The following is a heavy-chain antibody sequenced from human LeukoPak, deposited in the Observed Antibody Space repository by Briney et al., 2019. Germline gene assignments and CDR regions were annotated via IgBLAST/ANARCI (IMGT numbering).Heavy chain of an antibody. CDR2: ISAYNGNT. J-gene: IGHJ4*02. CDR1: GYTFTSYG. V-gene: IGHV1-18*01. Sequence: ASVKVSCKASGYTFTSYGISWVRQAPGQGLEWMGWISAYNGNTNYAQKLQGRVTMTTDTSTSTAYMELRSLRSDDTAVYYCASGVAAAGQGLFDYWGQGTLVTVSS. D-gene: IGHD6-13*01. CDR3: ASGVAAAGQGLFDY.